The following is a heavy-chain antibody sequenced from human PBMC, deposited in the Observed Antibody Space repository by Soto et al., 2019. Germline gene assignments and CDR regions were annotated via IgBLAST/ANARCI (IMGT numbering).Heavy chain of an antibody. J-gene: IGHJ4*02. V-gene: IGHV3-7*01. CDR3: ARDGPPTAMVPYYFDY. Sequence: PGGSLRLSCAGSGFTFSSYWMNWVRQAPGKGLEWVANIRPDGNERYYVESVKGRFTISRDNAKSSLFLQMNSLRAEDTAVYYCARDGPPTAMVPYYFDYWGQGTLVTVSS. CDR1: GFTFSSYW. CDR2: IRPDGNER. D-gene: IGHD5-18*01.